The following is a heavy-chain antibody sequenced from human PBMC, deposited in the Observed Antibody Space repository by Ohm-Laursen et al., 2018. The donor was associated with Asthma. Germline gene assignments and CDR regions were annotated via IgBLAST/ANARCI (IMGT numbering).Heavy chain of an antibody. CDR1: GFTFSSYA. CDR3: ARDAGFLEWLLSYGFDY. J-gene: IGHJ4*02. Sequence: SLRLSCAASGFTFSSYAMHWVRQAPGKGLEWVAVISYDGSNKYYADSVKGRFTISRDNSKNTLYLQMNSLRAEDTAVYYCARDAGFLEWLLSYGFDYWGQGTLVTVSS. D-gene: IGHD3-3*01. V-gene: IGHV3-30-3*01. CDR2: ISYDGSNK.